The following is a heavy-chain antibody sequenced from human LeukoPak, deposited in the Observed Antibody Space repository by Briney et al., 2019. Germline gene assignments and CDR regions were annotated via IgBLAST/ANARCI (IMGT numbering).Heavy chain of an antibody. CDR2: LKSDGRCT. CDR3: GRSTLETHYFDL. CDR1: GFNLSSYY. V-gene: IGHV3-74*01. J-gene: IGHJ4*02. D-gene: IGHD1-1*01. Sequence: AGGSLRLSCAASGFNLSSYYMDWVRQGPGKGLVWVSRLKSDGRCTKYADSVKGRFTISRDDAKNTLYLQMTSLRVEDTAIYFCGRSTLETHYFDLWGQGTLVTVSA.